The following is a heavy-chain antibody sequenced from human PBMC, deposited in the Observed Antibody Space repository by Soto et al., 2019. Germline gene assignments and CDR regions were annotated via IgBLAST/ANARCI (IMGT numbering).Heavy chain of an antibody. Sequence: QVQLVESGGGVVQPGRSLRLSCAASGFTFSSYGMHWVRQAPGKGLEWVAVISYDGSNKYYADSVKGRFTISRDNSKNTLYLQMNSLRAEDTAVYYCAKDRGGSYVHHRLFGMDVWGQGTTVTVSS. J-gene: IGHJ6*02. CDR2: ISYDGSNK. V-gene: IGHV3-30*18. CDR3: AKDRGGSYVHHRLFGMDV. CDR1: GFTFSSYG. D-gene: IGHD1-26*01.